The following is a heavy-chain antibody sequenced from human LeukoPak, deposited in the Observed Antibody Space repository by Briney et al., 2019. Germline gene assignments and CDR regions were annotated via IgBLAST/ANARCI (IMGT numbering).Heavy chain of an antibody. CDR3: AKEEKDDYAGSGYYPIDY. J-gene: IGHJ4*02. CDR1: GFTYNNYA. CDR2: ISDRGETT. Sequence: GGSLRLSCAASGFTYNNYAMTCVRHAPRKALEWVSSISDRGETTDYADSVKGRFTISRDNSQNTLYLQMNSRRAEDTALYYCAKEEKDDYAGSGYYPIDYGGQGTRVTVSS. D-gene: IGHD3-22*01. V-gene: IGHV3-23*01.